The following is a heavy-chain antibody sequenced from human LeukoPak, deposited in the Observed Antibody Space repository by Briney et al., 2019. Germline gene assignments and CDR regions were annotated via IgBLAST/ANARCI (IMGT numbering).Heavy chain of an antibody. CDR2: ISYDGSNK. CDR1: GFTFSDYY. Sequence: GGSLRLSCAASGFTFSDYYMSWIRQAPGKGLEWVAVISYDGSNKYYADSVKGRFTISRDNSKNTLYLQMNSLRAEDTAVYYCSSGKPRSFDYWGQGTLVTVSS. D-gene: IGHD6-19*01. J-gene: IGHJ4*02. V-gene: IGHV3-30*03. CDR3: SSGKPRSFDY.